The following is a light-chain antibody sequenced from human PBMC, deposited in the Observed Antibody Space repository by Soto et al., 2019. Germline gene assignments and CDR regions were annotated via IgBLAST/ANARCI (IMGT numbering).Light chain of an antibody. V-gene: IGKV1-5*01. CDR1: QSVSSW. CDR2: DAS. CDR3: QQCNSYPFT. J-gene: IGKJ2*01. Sequence: DVQMTQSPSTLSASVGDRVTITCRASQSVSSWLAWYQQKPGKAPKLLIYDASSLESGVPSRFSGSGSGTEFTLTISSLQPADFATYYCQQCNSYPFTFGPGTKLEI.